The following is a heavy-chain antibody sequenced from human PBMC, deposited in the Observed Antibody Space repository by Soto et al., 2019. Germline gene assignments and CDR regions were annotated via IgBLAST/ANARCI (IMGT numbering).Heavy chain of an antibody. J-gene: IGHJ3*02. D-gene: IGHD3-22*01. CDR1: GFTFSSYA. V-gene: IGHV3-30-3*01. CDR2: ISYDGSNK. CDR3: ARDGSYYYDSTPASAFDI. Sequence: GGSLRLSCAASGFTFSSYAMHWVRQAPGKGLEWVAVISYDGSNKYYADSVKGRFTISRDNSKNTLYLQMNSLRAEDTAVYYCARDGSYYYDSTPASAFDIWGQGTMVTVSS.